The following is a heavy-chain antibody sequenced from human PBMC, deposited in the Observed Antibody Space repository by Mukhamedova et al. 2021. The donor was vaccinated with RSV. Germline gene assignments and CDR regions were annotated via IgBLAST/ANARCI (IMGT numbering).Heavy chain of an antibody. Sequence: IGYIYYSGSTNNNPSLKSRVTISVDTSKNQFSLKLSSVTAADTAVYYCARGAYSSGWDETYYFDYWGQGTLVTVSS. CDR2: IYYSGST. D-gene: IGHD6-19*01. J-gene: IGHJ4*02. CDR3: ARGAYSSGWDETYYFDY. V-gene: IGHV4-59*09.